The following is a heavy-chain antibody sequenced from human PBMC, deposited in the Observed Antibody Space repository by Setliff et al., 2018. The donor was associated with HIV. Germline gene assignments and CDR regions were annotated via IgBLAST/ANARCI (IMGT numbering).Heavy chain of an antibody. CDR1: RGSISRYY. CDR2: IYYTGTT. J-gene: IGHJ3*02. V-gene: IGHV4-59*01. CDR3: ARDRPPSTVDMLGAFDR. D-gene: IGHD4-17*01. Sequence: PSETLSLTCTVSRGSISRYYWSWIRQPPEKGLEWIGYIYYTGTTKYNPSLKSRVTMSVDTSKNQLSLKLRSLTAADTAVYYCARDRPPSTVDMLGAFDRWGQGTMVTVSS.